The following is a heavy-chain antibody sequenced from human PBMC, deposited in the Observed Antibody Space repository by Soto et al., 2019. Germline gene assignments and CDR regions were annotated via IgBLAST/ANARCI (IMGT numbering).Heavy chain of an antibody. J-gene: IGHJ4*02. V-gene: IGHV4-59*01. CDR2: IYYTGST. CDR1: GDSINNYY. D-gene: IGHD6-13*01. CDR3: AKYRRTEAEGFTLDY. Sequence: GTLALTCTVSGDSINNYYWSWIRQPPGKRLEWIGYIYYTGSTTYNPSLESRVTMSVDTSKNQFSLKLSSVNVADTAVYYCAKYRRTEAEGFTLDYWGRGTLVTVSS.